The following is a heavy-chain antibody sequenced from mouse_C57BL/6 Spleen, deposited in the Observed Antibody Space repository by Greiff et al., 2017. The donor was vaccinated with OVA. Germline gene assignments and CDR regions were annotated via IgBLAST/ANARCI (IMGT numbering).Heavy chain of an antibody. D-gene: IGHD1-1*01. V-gene: IGHV14-4*01. J-gene: IGHJ4*01. CDR1: GFNIKDDY. Sequence: DVQLQESGAELVRPGASVKLSCTASGFNIKDDYMHWVKQRPEQGLEWIGWIDPENGDTEYASKFQGKATITADTSSNTAYLQLSSLTSEDTAVYYCTIPFITTVVATGYYAMDYWGQGTSVTVSS. CDR3: TIPFITTVVATGYYAMDY. CDR2: IDPENGDT.